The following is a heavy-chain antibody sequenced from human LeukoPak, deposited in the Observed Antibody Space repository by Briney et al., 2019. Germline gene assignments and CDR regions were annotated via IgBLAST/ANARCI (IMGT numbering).Heavy chain of an antibody. Sequence: GASVKVSCKASGYTFTGYYMHWVRQAPGQGLEWMGRINPNSGDTDCAQKFQGRVTMTRDTSITTAYMDLSRLISDDTAVYYCARAPVSDWFDPWGQGTLVTVSS. J-gene: IGHJ5*02. CDR1: GYTFTGYY. V-gene: IGHV1-2*06. CDR2: INPNSGDT. D-gene: IGHD6-25*01. CDR3: ARAPVSDWFDP.